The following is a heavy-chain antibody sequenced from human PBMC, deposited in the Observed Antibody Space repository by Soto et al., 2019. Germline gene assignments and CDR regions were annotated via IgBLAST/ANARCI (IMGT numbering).Heavy chain of an antibody. CDR1: GFTFSSYG. CDR3: ARERSVAGTVDYFDY. D-gene: IGHD6-19*01. V-gene: IGHV3-33*01. Sequence: QVQLVESGGGVVQPGRSLRLSCAASGFTFSSYGMHWVRQAPGKGLEWVAVIWYDGSNKYYADSVKGQFTISRDNSKNTLYLQMNSLRAEDTAVYYCARERSVAGTVDYFDYWGQGTLVTVSS. J-gene: IGHJ4*02. CDR2: IWYDGSNK.